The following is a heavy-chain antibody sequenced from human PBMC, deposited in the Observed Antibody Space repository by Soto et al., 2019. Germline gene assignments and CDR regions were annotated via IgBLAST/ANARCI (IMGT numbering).Heavy chain of an antibody. CDR2: ISYDGSNK. D-gene: IGHD2-15*01. V-gene: IGHV3-30*18. J-gene: IGHJ4*02. CDR1: GFTFSSYG. CDR3: AKDNNGGSVAFGY. Sequence: GGSLRLSCAASGFTFSSYGVHWVRQAPGKGLEWVAVISYDGSNKYYADSVKGRFTISRDNSKNTLYLQMNSLRAEDTAVYYCAKDNNGGSVAFGYWGQGTLVTVSS.